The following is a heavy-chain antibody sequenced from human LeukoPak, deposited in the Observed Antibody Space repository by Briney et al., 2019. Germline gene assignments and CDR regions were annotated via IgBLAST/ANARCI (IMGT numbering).Heavy chain of an antibody. Sequence: GESLKISCQGSGYSFSTYWIAWVRQMPGKGLEWMGSIDPSDSYTNYSPSFQGHVTISADKSVSTAYLQWSSLKASDTAMYYCARFLLDGNSRCFDYWGQGTLVTVSS. CDR1: GYSFSTYW. CDR3: ARFLLDGNSRCFDY. J-gene: IGHJ4*02. D-gene: IGHD4-23*01. V-gene: IGHV5-10-1*01. CDR2: IDPSDSYT.